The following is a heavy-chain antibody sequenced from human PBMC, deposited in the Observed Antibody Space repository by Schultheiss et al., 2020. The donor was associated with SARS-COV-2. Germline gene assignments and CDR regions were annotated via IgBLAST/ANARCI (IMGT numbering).Heavy chain of an antibody. D-gene: IGHD5-18*01. CDR2: IKSKTDGGTT. J-gene: IGHJ4*02. CDR3: ASLRWGYTAMATDIY. V-gene: IGHV3-15*01. Sequence: GGSLRLSCAASGFTFSNAWMSWVRQAPGKGLEWVGRIKSKTDGGTTDYAAPVKGRFTISRDDSKNTLYLQMNSLKTEDTAVYYCASLRWGYTAMATDIYWGQGTLVTVSS. CDR1: GFTFSNAW.